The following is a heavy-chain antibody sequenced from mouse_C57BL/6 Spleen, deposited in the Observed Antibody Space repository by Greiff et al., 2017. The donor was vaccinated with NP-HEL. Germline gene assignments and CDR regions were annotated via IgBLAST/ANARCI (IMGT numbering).Heavy chain of an antibody. J-gene: IGHJ1*03. D-gene: IGHD4-1*01. CDR1: GYTFTSYW. V-gene: IGHV1-61*01. CDR2: IYPSDSET. Sequence: QVQLQQPGAELVRPGSSVKLSCKASGYTFTSYWMDWVKQRPGQGLEWIGNIYPSDSETHYNQKFKDKATLTVDKSSSTAYMQLSRLTSEDSAVYYCASPLGRGWYFEVWGTGTTVTVSS. CDR3: ASPLGRGWYFEV.